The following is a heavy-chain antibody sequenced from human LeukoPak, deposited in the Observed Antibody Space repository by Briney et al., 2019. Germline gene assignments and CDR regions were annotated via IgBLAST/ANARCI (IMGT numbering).Heavy chain of an antibody. V-gene: IGHV3-66*01. D-gene: IGHD3-3*01. Sequence: PGGSLRLSCAVSGSIVSSNHMNWVRQAPGKGLEWVSVIYSGGYSGGGPFYADSVKGRFTTSSDSSKNTLFLQMNSLRDEDTAVYYCVSDLCGGDDQWGRGTLVTVSS. J-gene: IGHJ5*02. CDR1: GSIVSSNH. CDR3: VSDLCGGDDQ. CDR2: IYSGGYSGGGP.